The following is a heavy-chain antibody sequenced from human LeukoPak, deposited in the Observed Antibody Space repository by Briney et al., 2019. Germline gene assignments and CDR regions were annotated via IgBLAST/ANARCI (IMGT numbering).Heavy chain of an antibody. D-gene: IGHD2-15*01. V-gene: IGHV3-30*04. CDR1: GFTFSSYA. CDR3: ARDWADIVVVVAATGGFDY. J-gene: IGHJ4*02. Sequence: GGSLRLSCAASGFTFSSYAMHWVRQAPGKGLEWVAVISYDGSNKYYADSVKGRLTISRDNSKNTLYLQMNSLRAEDTAVYYCARDWADIVVVVAATGGFDYWGQGTLVTVSS. CDR2: ISYDGSNK.